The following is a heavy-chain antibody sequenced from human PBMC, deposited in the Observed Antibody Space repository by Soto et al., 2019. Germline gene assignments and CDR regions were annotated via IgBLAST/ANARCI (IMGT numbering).Heavy chain of an antibody. CDR1: GFTFTSYA. CDR3: AKHDFWTLYNTGLDS. D-gene: IGHD3-3*01. CDR2: ISGSGGDT. Sequence: SGGSLRLSCSVSGFTFTSYAMSWVRQAPRKGLEWVSGISGSGGDTKSADSVKGRFTISRDNFKNMLYLQMNSLRAEDTAVYYCAKHDFWTLYNTGLDSWGQGTLVTVSS. J-gene: IGHJ4*02. V-gene: IGHV3-23*01.